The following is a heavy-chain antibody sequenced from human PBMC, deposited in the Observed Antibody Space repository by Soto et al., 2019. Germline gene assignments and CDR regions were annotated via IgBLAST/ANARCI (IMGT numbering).Heavy chain of an antibody. CDR2: ISYDGSNK. J-gene: IGHJ6*02. CDR3: AKGRQLGLVGYYGMDV. Sequence: QVQLVESGGGVVQPGRSLRLSCAASGFTFSSYGMHWVRQARGKGLEWVAVISYDGSNKYYADSVKGRFTISRDNSKNTLYLQMNSLRAEDTAVYYCAKGRQLGLVGYYGMDVWGQGTTVTVSS. V-gene: IGHV3-30*18. D-gene: IGHD6-6*01. CDR1: GFTFSSYG.